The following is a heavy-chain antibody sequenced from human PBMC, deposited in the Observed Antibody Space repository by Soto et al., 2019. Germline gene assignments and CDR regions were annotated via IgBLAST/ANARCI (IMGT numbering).Heavy chain of an antibody. Sequence: GGSLRLSCAASGFTFSNAWMSWVRQAPGKGLEWVGRIKSKTDGGTTDYAAPVKGRFAISRDDSKNTLYLQMNSLKTEDTAVYYCTTDSSFFYYYYYMDFWGKGTTVTVSS. CDR2: IKSKTDGGTT. D-gene: IGHD6-6*01. CDR1: GFTFSNAW. CDR3: TTDSSFFYYYYYMDF. J-gene: IGHJ6*03. V-gene: IGHV3-15*01.